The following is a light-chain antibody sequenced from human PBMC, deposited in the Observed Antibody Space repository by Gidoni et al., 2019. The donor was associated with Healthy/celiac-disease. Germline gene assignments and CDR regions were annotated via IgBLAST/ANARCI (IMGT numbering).Light chain of an antibody. Sequence: EIVLTQSPATLSLSPGERATLSCSASQSVSSYLAWYQQKPGQAPRRLIYDASNRATGIPARFSGSGSGTDFTLTISRLEPEDFAVYYCQQRSNWLTFGPGTKVDIK. V-gene: IGKV3-11*01. CDR2: DAS. J-gene: IGKJ3*01. CDR1: QSVSSY. CDR3: QQRSNWLT.